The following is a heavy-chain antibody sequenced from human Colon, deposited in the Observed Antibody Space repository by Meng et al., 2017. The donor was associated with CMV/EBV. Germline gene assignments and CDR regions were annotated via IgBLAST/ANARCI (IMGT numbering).Heavy chain of an antibody. D-gene: IGHD6-19*01. J-gene: IGHJ4*02. Sequence: GESLKISCEGSGFTFSSYAMTWVRQAPGKGLEWVSSITTASLYTHYADSVRGRFTISRDNANNSVYLHMTTLRAEDTAVYYCARAGLRAVEATRSDYWGQGTLVTVSS. CDR1: GFTFSSYA. CDR2: ITTASLYT. V-gene: IGHV3-21*01. CDR3: ARAGLRAVEATRSDY.